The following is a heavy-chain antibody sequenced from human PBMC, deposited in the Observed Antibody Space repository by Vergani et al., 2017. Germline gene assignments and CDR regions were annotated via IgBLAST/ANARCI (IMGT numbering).Heavy chain of an antibody. CDR1: GFTFSSYS. CDR2: ISTSSYI. V-gene: IGHV3-21*01. CDR3: ARDPSYYYDSSGYYFHAFDY. Sequence: VQLVESGGGLVKPGGSLRLSCAASGFTFSSYSMNWVRQAPGKGLEWVSSISTSSYISYADSVKGRFTISRDNAKNSLYLQLNSLRAEDTAVYYCARDPSYYYDSSGYYFHAFDYWGQGTLVTVSS. J-gene: IGHJ4*02. D-gene: IGHD3-22*01.